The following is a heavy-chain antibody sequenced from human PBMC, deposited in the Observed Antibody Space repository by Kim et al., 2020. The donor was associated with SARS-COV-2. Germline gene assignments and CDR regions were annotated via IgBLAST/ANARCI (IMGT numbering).Heavy chain of an antibody. D-gene: IGHD6-6*01. V-gene: IGHV3-21*01. CDR1: GFTFSSYS. CDR2: ISSSSSYI. J-gene: IGHJ4*02. CDR3: ARDIRVIAALHFDY. Sequence: GGSLRLSCAASGFTFSSYSMNWVRQAPGKGLEWVSSISSSSSYIYYADSVKGRFTISRDNAKNSLYLQMNSLRAEDTAVYYCARDIRVIAALHFDYWGQGTLVTVSS.